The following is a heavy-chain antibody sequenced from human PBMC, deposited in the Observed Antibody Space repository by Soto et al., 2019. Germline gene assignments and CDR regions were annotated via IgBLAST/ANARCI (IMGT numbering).Heavy chain of an antibody. D-gene: IGHD7-27*01. CDR2: ISYTGRT. CDR1: GDSVTSGSCY. J-gene: IGHJ6*02. V-gene: IGHV4-61*03. CDR3: AREWGLLPYYIINF. Sequence: QVQLQESAPGLVKPSETLSLTCIVSGDSVTSGSCYWTWLRQPPGKGLECIGYISYTGRTKYNPSHQRPVTISVDTSKNDFPLNLGSVTAADTAVYFCAREWGLLPYYIINFWGHGIAVTVSS.